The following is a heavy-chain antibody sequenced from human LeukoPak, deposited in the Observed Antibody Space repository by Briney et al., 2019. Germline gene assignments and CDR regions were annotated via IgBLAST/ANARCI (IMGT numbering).Heavy chain of an antibody. D-gene: IGHD6-19*01. CDR1: GGSITSDY. Sequence: SETLSLTCTVSGGSITSDYWSWIRQPPGKGLEWIAYTHYTGTTYYNPSLKSRVTISVDRSRNQFSLRLRSVTAADTAVYYCARPQWLVTMGPWFDPWGQGTLVTVSP. V-gene: IGHV4-59*01. J-gene: IGHJ5*02. CDR2: THYTGTT. CDR3: ARPQWLVTMGPWFDP.